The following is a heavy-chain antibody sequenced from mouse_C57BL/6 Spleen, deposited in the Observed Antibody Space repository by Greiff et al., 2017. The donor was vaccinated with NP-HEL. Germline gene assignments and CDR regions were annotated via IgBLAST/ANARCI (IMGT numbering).Heavy chain of an antibody. Sequence: VQLQQPGAELVKPGASVKLSCKASGYTFTSYWMHWVKQRPGRGLEWIGRIDPNSGGTKYNEKFKSKATLTVDKPSSTAYMQLSSLTSEDSAVYYCSIYYYGSSYGGDYWGQGTTLTVSS. J-gene: IGHJ2*01. V-gene: IGHV1-72*01. D-gene: IGHD1-1*01. CDR3: SIYYYGSSYGGDY. CDR2: IDPNSGGT. CDR1: GYTFTSYW.